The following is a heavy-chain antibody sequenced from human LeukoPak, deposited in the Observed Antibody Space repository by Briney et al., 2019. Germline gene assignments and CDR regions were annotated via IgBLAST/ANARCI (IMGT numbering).Heavy chain of an antibody. V-gene: IGHV3-23*01. D-gene: IGHD2-2*01. CDR1: GFTFSSYA. CDR2: ISGSGGST. J-gene: IGHJ4*02. Sequence: PGGSLRLSCAASGFTFSSYAMSWVRQAPGKGLEWVSAISGSGGSTYYADSVKGRFTISRDNSKNTLYLQMNSLRAEDTAVYYCATMYCSSTSCYRRSFDYWGQGTLVTVSS. CDR3: ATMYCSSTSCYRRSFDY.